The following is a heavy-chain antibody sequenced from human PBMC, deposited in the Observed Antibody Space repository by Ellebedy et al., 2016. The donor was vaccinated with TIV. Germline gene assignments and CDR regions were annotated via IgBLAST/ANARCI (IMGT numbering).Heavy chain of an antibody. V-gene: IGHV4-4*07. CDR1: GGSLSGHY. CDR2: IYVSGNT. J-gene: IGHJ3*02. D-gene: IGHD4-11*01. Sequence: SETLSLXXTVSGGSLSGHYSSWIRQPAGKGLEWIGQIYVSGNTDYNPSLKSRVSMSLDTSKKQFSLKLTSVTAADTAVYYCARDLTAYRVEAFDIWGQGTTVTVSS. CDR3: ARDLTAYRVEAFDI.